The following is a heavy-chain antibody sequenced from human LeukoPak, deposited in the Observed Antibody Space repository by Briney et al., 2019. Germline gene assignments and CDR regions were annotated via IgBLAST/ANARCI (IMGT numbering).Heavy chain of an antibody. CDR2: INHSGNT. V-gene: IGHV4-34*01. D-gene: IGHD2-2*01. J-gene: IGHJ5*02. CDR3: AREGSTSAAANNWFDP. Sequence: SETLSLTCAVYGGSFSGYYWSWIRQPPGKGLEWIGEINHSGNTNYNPSLKSRVTISVDTSKNQFSLKLSSVTAADTAVYYCAREGSTSAAANNWFDPRGQGTLVTVSS. CDR1: GGSFSGYY.